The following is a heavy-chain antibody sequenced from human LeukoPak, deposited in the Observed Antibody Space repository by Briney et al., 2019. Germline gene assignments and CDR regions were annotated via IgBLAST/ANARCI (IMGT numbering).Heavy chain of an antibody. CDR1: DFTFSRHW. J-gene: IGHJ3*01. CDR3: VRDRNDYHSGIYYDSYDV. V-gene: IGHV3-7*01. CDR2: IDEDGGET. D-gene: IGHD3-16*01. Sequence: GGSLRLSCAGSDFTFSRHWMTWVRQAPGKGLEWVANIDEDGGETYYLDAVKGRFTISRDNAKSSVYLQMQSLRAEDTAVYFCVRDRNDYHSGIYYDSYDVWGRGTMVTVSS.